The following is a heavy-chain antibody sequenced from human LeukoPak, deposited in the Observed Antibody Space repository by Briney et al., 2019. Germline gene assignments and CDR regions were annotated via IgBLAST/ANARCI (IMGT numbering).Heavy chain of an antibody. CDR1: GFTFSNYW. Sequence: GGSLRLSCEGSGFTFSNYWMSWVRQAPGKELEWVANIKTDGSEKYYVDSVKGRFTISRDNAKNSLYLQMNSLRAEDTAVYYCATYSSLNAREFQYWGQGTLVTVSS. CDR3: ATYSSLNAREFQY. J-gene: IGHJ1*01. CDR2: IKTDGSEK. V-gene: IGHV3-7*01. D-gene: IGHD3-22*01.